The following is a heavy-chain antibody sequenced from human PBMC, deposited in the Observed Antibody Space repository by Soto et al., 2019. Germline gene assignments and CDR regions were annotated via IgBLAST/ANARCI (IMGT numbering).Heavy chain of an antibody. Sequence: GESLKISCAASGFTFRTFGMNWVRQAPGKGLEWVSFISGSGSNIYYADSVKGRFTISRDNARNSLFLQMNSLRAEDTAVFYCARGHGMDVWGQGTTVTVSS. CDR2: ISGSGSNI. V-gene: IGHV3-21*01. CDR1: GFTFRTFG. CDR3: ARGHGMDV. J-gene: IGHJ6*02.